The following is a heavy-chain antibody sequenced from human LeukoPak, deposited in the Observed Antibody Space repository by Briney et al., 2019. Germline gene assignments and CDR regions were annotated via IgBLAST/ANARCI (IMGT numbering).Heavy chain of an antibody. CDR1: GGSISSYY. V-gene: IGHV4-59*01. Sequence: PSETLSLTCTVSGGSISSYYWSWIRQPPGKGLEWIGYIYYSGSTNYNPSLKSRVTISVDTSKNQFSLKLSSVTAADTAVYYCAREAAAAGYYYYYYYYMDVWGKGTTVTVSS. CDR3: AREAAAAGYYYYYYYYMDV. D-gene: IGHD6-13*01. J-gene: IGHJ6*03. CDR2: IYYSGST.